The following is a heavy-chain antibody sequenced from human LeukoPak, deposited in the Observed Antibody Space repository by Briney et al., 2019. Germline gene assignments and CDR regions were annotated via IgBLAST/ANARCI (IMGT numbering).Heavy chain of an antibody. CDR2: ISSSGSTI. D-gene: IGHD3-10*01. CDR3: ARDGDYGSGSYEAFDY. Sequence: GSLRLSCAASGFTFSDYYMSWIRQAPGKGLEWVSYISSSGSTIYYADSVKGRFTISRDNAKNSLYLQMNSLRAEDTAVYYCARDGDYGSGSYEAFDYWGQGTLVTVSS. J-gene: IGHJ4*02. V-gene: IGHV3-11*01. CDR1: GFTFSDYY.